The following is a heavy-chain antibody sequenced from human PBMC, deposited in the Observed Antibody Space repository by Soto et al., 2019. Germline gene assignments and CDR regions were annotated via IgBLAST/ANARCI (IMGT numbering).Heavy chain of an antibody. CDR3: AKRWGDRFLEPRDYFDY. CDR1: GFTFSSYA. J-gene: IGHJ4*02. D-gene: IGHD3-3*01. V-gene: IGHV3-23*01. Sequence: LRLSCAASGFTFSSYAMSWVRQAPGKGLEWVSTISGSGGSTYHADSVKGRLTISRDNSKNTLYLQMNSLTAEDTAIYYCAKRWGDRFLEPRDYFDYWGQGTMVTVYS. CDR2: ISGSGGST.